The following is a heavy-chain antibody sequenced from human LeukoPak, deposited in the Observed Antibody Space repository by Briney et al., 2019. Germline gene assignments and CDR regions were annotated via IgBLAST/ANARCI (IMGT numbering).Heavy chain of an antibody. V-gene: IGHV3-33*01. J-gene: IGHJ6*02. CDR2: IWYDGINK. Sequence: GGSLRLSCAASGFTFSSYGMHWVCQAPGKGLEWVAVIWYDGINKYYADSVKGRFTISRDNSKNTLYLQMNSLRAEDTAVYSCARDRSPYYYFYAMDVWGPGTTVTVSS. CDR3: ARDRSPYYYFYAMDV. CDR1: GFTFSSYG.